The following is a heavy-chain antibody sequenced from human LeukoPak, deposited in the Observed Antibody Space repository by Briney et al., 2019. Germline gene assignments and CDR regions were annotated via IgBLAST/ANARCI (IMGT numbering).Heavy chain of an antibody. J-gene: IGHJ4*02. CDR1: GGSFSGYY. CDR3: ARGEGGDYVWGSYRPTFDY. V-gene: IGHV4-34*01. D-gene: IGHD3-16*02. CDR2: INHSGST. Sequence: SETLSLTCVVYGGSFSGYYWSWIRQPPGKGLEWIGEINHSGSTNYNPSLKSRVTILVDTSKNQFSLKLSSVTAADTAVYYCARGEGGDYVWGSYRPTFDYWGQGTLVTVSS.